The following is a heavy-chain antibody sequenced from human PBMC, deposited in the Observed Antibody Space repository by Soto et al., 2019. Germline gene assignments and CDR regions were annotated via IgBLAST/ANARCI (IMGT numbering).Heavy chain of an antibody. CDR2: ISYDGSNK. Sequence: QVQLVESGGGVVQPGRSLRLSCAASGFTFSSYGMHWVRQAPGKGLEWVAVISYDGSNKYYADSVKGRFTISRDNSKNTLYLQMNSLRAEDTAVYYCAKSGGDCSCLDYWGQGTLVTVSS. D-gene: IGHD2-21*02. V-gene: IGHV3-30*18. J-gene: IGHJ4*02. CDR3: AKSGGDCSCLDY. CDR1: GFTFSSYG.